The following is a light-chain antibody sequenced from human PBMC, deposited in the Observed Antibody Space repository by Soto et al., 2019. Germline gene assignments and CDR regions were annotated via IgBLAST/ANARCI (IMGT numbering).Light chain of an antibody. CDR3: QQLNSYPLT. CDR2: DAS. CDR1: QHISKY. V-gene: IGKV1-33*01. Sequence: DIQMTQSPSSLSASVGDRVTITCQASQHISKYLNWYQQKPGKAPKLLIYDASDLETGVPSRFSGSGSETYFTFTISSLQPEDIATYYCQQLNSYPLTFGGGTKVDIK. J-gene: IGKJ4*01.